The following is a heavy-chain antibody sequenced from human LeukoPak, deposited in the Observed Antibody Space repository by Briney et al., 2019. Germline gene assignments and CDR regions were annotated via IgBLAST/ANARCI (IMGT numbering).Heavy chain of an antibody. CDR3: ARAKTGYFDY. CDR2: ICTAGDT. J-gene: IGHJ4*02. V-gene: IGHV3-13*01. CDR1: GFTFSSYD. Sequence: GGALRLSCAASGFTFSSYDMHWVRQAPGKGLEWVSAICTAGDTYYPGSVTGRFTISRENAKNSLYLQMNSLRAGDAAVYYCARAKTGYFDYWGQGTLVTVSS.